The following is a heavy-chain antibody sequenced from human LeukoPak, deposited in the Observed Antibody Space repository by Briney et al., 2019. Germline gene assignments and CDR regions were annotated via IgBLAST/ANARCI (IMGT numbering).Heavy chain of an antibody. Sequence: GASVKVSCKASGYTFTGYYMHWVRQAPGQGLEWMGWINPNSGGTNYAQKFQGRVTMTRDTSISTAYMELSRLRSDDTAVNYCARAFYVRLERPRPDYWGQGTLVTVSS. J-gene: IGHJ4*02. CDR3: ARAFYVRLERPRPDY. CDR1: GYTFTGYY. V-gene: IGHV1-2*02. CDR2: INPNSGGT. D-gene: IGHD1-1*01.